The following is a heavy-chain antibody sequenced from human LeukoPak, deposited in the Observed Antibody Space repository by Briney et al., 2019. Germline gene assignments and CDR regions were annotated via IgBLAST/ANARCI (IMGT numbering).Heavy chain of an antibody. CDR3: ARSFAGGYYNDSSPFDP. CDR2: IYHSGST. D-gene: IGHD3-22*01. CDR1: GGSISSSNW. Sequence: PSGTLSLTCAVSGGSISSSNWWSWVRQPPGKGLEWIGEIYHSGSTNYNPSLKSRVTISVDKSKNQFSLKLSSVTAADTAVYYCARSFAGGYYNDSSPFDPWGQGTLVTVSS. V-gene: IGHV4-4*02. J-gene: IGHJ5*02.